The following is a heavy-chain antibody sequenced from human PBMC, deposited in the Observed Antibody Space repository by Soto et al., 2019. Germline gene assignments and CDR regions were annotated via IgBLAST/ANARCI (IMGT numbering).Heavy chain of an antibody. CDR2: IQYSGST. J-gene: IGHJ4*02. D-gene: IGHD1-26*01. Sequence: QVQLQESGPGLVKPSETLSLTCTVSSDSISNYYWSWIPQPPGKGLVWIVYIQYSGSTDYNPSLKSRVSISGDTSKSQFSLKLSSVTAADTAVYYCARAVGAAFYYLDFWGQGSLVTVSS. V-gene: IGHV4-59*01. CDR3: ARAVGAAFYYLDF. CDR1: SDSISNYY.